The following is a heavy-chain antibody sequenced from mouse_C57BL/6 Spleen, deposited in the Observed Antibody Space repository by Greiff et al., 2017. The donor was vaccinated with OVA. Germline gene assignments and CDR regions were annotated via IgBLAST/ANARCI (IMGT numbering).Heavy chain of an antibody. V-gene: IGHV1-4*01. D-gene: IGHD2-3*01. Sequence: PGQGLDWLGYINPSSGYTKYNQKFKDKATLTADKSASTAYMPLCSLTSEDSAVYYCARGGGYDGYYWYFDVWGTGTTVTVSS. CDR3: ARGGGYDGYYWYFDV. J-gene: IGHJ1*03. CDR2: INPSSGYT.